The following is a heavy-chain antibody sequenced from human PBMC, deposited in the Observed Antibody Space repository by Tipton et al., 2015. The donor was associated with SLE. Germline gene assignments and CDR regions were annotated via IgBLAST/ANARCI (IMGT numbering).Heavy chain of an antibody. CDR3: ARDKTPYGMDV. J-gene: IGHJ6*02. CDR2: IYYSGST. Sequence: TLSLTCAVYGGSFSGYYWSWIRQPPGKGLEWMGYIYYSGSTNYNPSLKSRVTISVDTSKNQFSLRLSSVTAADTAVYYCARDKTPYGMDVWGQGTTVTVSS. CDR1: GGSFSGYY. V-gene: IGHV4-59*01.